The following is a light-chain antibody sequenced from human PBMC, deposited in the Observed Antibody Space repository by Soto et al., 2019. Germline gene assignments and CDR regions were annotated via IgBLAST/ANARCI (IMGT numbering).Light chain of an antibody. CDR2: GAS. Sequence: EIVLTQSPGTLSLSPGERATLSCRASQSVSSSYLAWYQQKPGQAPRLLIYGASSRATGIPDRFSGSGSGTGFTLTISRLEPEDFAVYYCQQYGSSLLTFGGGTRLEIK. V-gene: IGKV3-20*01. CDR1: QSVSSSY. J-gene: IGKJ5*01. CDR3: QQYGSSLLT.